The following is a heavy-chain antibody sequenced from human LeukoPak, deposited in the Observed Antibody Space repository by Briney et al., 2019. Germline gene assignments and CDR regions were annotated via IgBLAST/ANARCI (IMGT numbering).Heavy chain of an antibody. CDR3: ARDQRYCSGGSCYPDLFDP. V-gene: IGHV1-2*02. J-gene: IGHJ5*02. CDR1: GYTFTGYY. Sequence: ASVKVSCKASGYTFTGYYMHWVRQAPGQGLEWMGWISPNSGGTNYAQQFQGRVTMTRDTSISTAYMELSRLRSDDTAVYYCARDQRYCSGGSCYPDLFDPWGQGTLVTVSS. CDR2: ISPNSGGT. D-gene: IGHD2-15*01.